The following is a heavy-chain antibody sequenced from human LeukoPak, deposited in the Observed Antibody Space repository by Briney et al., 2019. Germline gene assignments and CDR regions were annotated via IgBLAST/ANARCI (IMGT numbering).Heavy chain of an antibody. CDR3: ARGSWYSSGWVNGGYFQH. CDR2: INHTGST. Sequence: SETLSLTCAVYGGSFSGYYWSWIRQPPGKGLDWIGEINHTGSTNYNPSLKSRVTISVDTSKNQVSLKLRSVTAADTAVYYCARGSWYSSGWVNGGYFQHWGQGTLVTVSS. CDR1: GGSFSGYY. D-gene: IGHD6-19*01. J-gene: IGHJ1*01. V-gene: IGHV4-34*01.